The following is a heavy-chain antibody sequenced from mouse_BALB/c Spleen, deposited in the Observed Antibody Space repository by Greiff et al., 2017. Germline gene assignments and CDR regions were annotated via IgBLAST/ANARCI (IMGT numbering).Heavy chain of an antibody. J-gene: IGHJ3*01. CDR2: IRNKANGYTT. D-gene: IGHD2-13*01. Sequence: EVKVVESGGGLVQPGGSLRLSCAISGFTFTDYYMSWVRQPPGKALEWLGFIRNKANGYTTEYSASVKGRFTISRDNSQSILYLQMNTLRAEDSATYYCARDGGDSAFAYWGQGTLVTVSA. CDR1: GFTFTDYY. CDR3: ARDGGDSAFAY. V-gene: IGHV7-3*02.